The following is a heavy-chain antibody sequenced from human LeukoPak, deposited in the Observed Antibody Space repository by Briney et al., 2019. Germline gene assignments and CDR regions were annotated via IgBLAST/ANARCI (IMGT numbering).Heavy chain of an antibody. CDR1: GFTFSSYS. CDR2: ISSSSSSYI. CDR3: ARDSQNYYGSGGEFDY. Sequence: GGSLRLSCAASGFTFSSYSMNWVRQAPGKGLEWVSSISSSSSSYIYYADSVKGRFTISRDNAKNSLYLQMNSLRAEDTAVYYCARDSQNYYGSGGEFDYWGQGTLVTVSS. J-gene: IGHJ4*02. D-gene: IGHD3-10*01. V-gene: IGHV3-21*01.